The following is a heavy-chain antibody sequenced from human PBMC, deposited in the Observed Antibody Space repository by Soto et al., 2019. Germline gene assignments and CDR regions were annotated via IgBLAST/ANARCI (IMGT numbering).Heavy chain of an antibody. J-gene: IGHJ4*02. D-gene: IGHD2-15*01. CDR1: GFTFSRYS. CDR3: ARDGGYCSGGSCYGWFDY. CDR2: ISSSSSYI. V-gene: IGHV3-21*01. Sequence: GGSLRLSCAASGFTFSRYSMNWVRQAPGKGLEWVSSISSSSSYIYYADSVKGRFTISRDNAKNSLYLQMNSLRAEDTAVYYCARDGGYCSGGSCYGWFDYWGQGTLVTAPQ.